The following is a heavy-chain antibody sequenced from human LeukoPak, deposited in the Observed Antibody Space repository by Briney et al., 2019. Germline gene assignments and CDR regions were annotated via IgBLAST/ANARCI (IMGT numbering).Heavy chain of an antibody. V-gene: IGHV4-34*01. Sequence: PSETLSLTCAVYGGSFSGYYWSWIRQPPGKGLEWIGEINHSGSTNYNPSLKSRVTISVDTSKNQFSLKLSSVTAADTAVYYCARHGGGYCSGGSCYVIDYYYYYYMDVWGKGTTVTISS. CDR3: ARHGGGYCSGGSCYVIDYYYYYYMDV. D-gene: IGHD2-15*01. J-gene: IGHJ6*03. CDR2: INHSGST. CDR1: GGSFSGYY.